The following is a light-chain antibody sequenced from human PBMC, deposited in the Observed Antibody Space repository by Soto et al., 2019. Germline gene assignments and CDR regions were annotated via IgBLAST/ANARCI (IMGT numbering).Light chain of an antibody. V-gene: IGKV3-15*01. CDR1: QSVSSN. CDR2: DAS. Sequence: EIVMTQSPATLSVSPGERATLSCRSSQSVSSNLAWYQQKPGQAPRLLIYDASTRATGIPARFSGSGSGTEFTLTISSLQSEDFAVYYCQQYNKWPKTFGQGTKVAIX. CDR3: QQYNKWPKT. J-gene: IGKJ1*01.